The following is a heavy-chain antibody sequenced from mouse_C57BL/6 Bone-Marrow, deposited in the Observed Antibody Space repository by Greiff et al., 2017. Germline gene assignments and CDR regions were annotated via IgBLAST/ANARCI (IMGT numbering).Heavy chain of an antibody. D-gene: IGHD1-1*01. CDR1: GFTFSDFY. V-gene: IGHV7-1*01. CDR3: ARDASPRYYYGSSSWYFDV. CDR2: SRNKANDNTT. J-gene: IGHJ1*03. Sequence: EVKVVESGGGLVQSGRSLRLSCATSGFTFSDFYMEWVRQAPGKGLEWIAASRNKANDNTTEYSASLKGRFFVSKDTSQRILYLQMNARRAEDTAIYYCARDASPRYYYGSSSWYFDVWGTGTTVTVSS.